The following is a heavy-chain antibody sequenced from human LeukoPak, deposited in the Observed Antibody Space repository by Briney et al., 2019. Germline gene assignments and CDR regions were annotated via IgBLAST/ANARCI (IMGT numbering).Heavy chain of an antibody. D-gene: IGHD2-21*02. CDR3: ARVENCGGDCYTNWFDP. CDR2: IYNSGST. CDR1: GGSFSGYY. V-gene: IGHV4-31*11. J-gene: IGHJ5*02. Sequence: SETLSLTCAVYGGSFSGYYWSWIRQHPGKGLEWIGYIYNSGSTYYNPSLKSRVTISVDTSKNQFSLKLSSVTAADTAVYYCARVENCGGDCYTNWFDPWGQGTLVTVSS.